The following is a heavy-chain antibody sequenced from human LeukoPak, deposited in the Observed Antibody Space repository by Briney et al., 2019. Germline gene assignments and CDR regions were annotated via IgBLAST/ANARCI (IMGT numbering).Heavy chain of an antibody. Sequence: SQTLSLTCTVSGGSISSGDYYWSWIRQPPGKCLEWIGYIYYSGSTYYNPSLKSRVTVSVDTSKNQFSLKLSSVTAADTAVYYCARDLRFGVVISSNGDVWGKGTTVTVSS. CDR1: GGSISSGDYY. CDR2: IYYSGST. CDR3: ARDLRFGVVISSNGDV. J-gene: IGHJ6*03. D-gene: IGHD3-3*01. V-gene: IGHV4-30-4*08.